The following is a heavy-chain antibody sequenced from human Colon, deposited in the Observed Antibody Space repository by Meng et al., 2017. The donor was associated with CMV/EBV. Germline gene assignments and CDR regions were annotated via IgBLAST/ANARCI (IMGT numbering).Heavy chain of an antibody. J-gene: IGHJ4*02. CDR3: AREKSHCSSTDCYLVNGMDY. CDR2: ISGSSNTI. V-gene: IGHV3-48*03. CDR1: GFSLSTYE. Sequence: GGSLRLSCAASGFSLSTYEMNWVRRAPGKGLEWVAYISGSSNTIYYANSVKGRFSVSRHNAKNSLYLQMYNLRAEDTAVYYCAREKSHCSSTDCYLVNGMDYWGQGTLVTVSS. D-gene: IGHD2-2*01.